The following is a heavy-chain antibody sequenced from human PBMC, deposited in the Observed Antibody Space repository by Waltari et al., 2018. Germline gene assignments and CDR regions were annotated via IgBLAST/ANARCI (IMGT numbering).Heavy chain of an antibody. Sequence: QVQLVQSGAEVKKPGASVTVSCKASGYIFTTYGINWVRQAPGQGLDWVGWSSVAHGYTKYAQSLQDRVTITTDTSTSTAYMELGSLTSDDTAVYYCARDWYNWNLWPFGYWGQGTLVTVSS. V-gene: IGHV1-18*04. CDR2: SSVAHGYT. D-gene: IGHD1-20*01. CDR3: ARDWYNWNLWPFGY. CDR1: GYIFTTYG. J-gene: IGHJ4*02.